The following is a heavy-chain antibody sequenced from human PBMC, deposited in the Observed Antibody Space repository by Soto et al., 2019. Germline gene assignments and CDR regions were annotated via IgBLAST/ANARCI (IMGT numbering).Heavy chain of an antibody. V-gene: IGHV3-30*03. CDR1: GFTFSSYG. J-gene: IGHJ4*02. CDR2: ISYDGSEK. D-gene: IGHD5-12*01. Sequence: PGGSLRLSCAASGFTFSSYGVNWVRRAPGKGLEWVAVISYDGSEKYYANSVKGRFTISRDNSQNTLYLQMNSPRAEDTAVYYCARATDFFDYWGQGALVTVSS. CDR3: ARATDFFDY.